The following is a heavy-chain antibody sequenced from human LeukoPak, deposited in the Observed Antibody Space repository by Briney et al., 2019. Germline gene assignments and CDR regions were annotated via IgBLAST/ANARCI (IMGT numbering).Heavy chain of an antibody. CDR1: GYSFTSYW. CDR3: ARRRRRYDFWSGYYAFDY. J-gene: IGHJ4*02. D-gene: IGHD3-3*01. V-gene: IGHV5-51*01. CDR2: IYPGDSDT. Sequence: GESPKISCKGSGYSFTSYWIGWVRQMPGKGLEWMGIIYPGDSDTRYSPSFQGQITISADKSISTAYLQWSSLKASDTAMYYCARRRRRYDFWSGYYAFDYWGQGTLVTVSS.